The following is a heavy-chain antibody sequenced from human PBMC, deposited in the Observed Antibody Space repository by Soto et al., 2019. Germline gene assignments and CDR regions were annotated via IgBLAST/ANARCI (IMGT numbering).Heavy chain of an antibody. CDR2: ISSSSSYI. Sequence: EVQLVESGGGLVKPGGSLRLSCAASGFSFSSYSMNWVRQAPGKGLEWVSSISSSSSYIYYADSVKGRFTISRDNATNSMYLQMNSLRAEDTAVYYCARAHCSSTSGYSPWGQGTLVTVSS. J-gene: IGHJ4*02. CDR3: ARAHCSSTSGYSP. V-gene: IGHV3-21*01. D-gene: IGHD2-2*01. CDR1: GFSFSSYS.